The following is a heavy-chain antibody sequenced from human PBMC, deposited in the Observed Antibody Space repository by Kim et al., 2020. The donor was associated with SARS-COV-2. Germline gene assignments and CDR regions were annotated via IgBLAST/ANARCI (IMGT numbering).Heavy chain of an antibody. CDR3: AGGYCSSTSCIGAPFDY. CDR1: GFTFSSYA. V-gene: IGHV3-30*04. CDR2: ISYDGSNK. Sequence: GGSLRLSCAASGFTFSSYAMHWVRQAPGKGLEWVAVISYDGSNKYYADSVKGRFTISRDNSKNTLYLQMNSLRAEDTAVYYCAGGYCSSTSCIGAPFDYWGQGTLVTVSS. D-gene: IGHD2-2*03. J-gene: IGHJ4*02.